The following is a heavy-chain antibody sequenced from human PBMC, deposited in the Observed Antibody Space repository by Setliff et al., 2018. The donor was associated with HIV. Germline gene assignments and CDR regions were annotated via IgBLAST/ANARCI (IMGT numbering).Heavy chain of an antibody. CDR3: ARGKIALGVRDWFDP. CDR1: GGSFSGYY. D-gene: IGHD6-13*01. J-gene: IGHJ5*02. CDR2: INHSGST. V-gene: IGHV4-34*01. Sequence: SETLSLTCAVYGGSFSGYYWSWVRQPPGKGLEWIGEINHSGSTNYNPSLKSRVTISVDTSKNQFSLKLSSVTAADTAVYYCARGKIALGVRDWFDPWGQGTLVTVSS.